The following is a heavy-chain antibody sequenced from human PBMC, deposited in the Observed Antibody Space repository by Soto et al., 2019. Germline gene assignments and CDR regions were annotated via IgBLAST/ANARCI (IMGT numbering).Heavy chain of an antibody. D-gene: IGHD4-17*01. CDR3: AKDIGDYGEGFDY. V-gene: IGHV3-9*01. Sequence: GGSLRLSCAASGFTFDDYAMHWVRQAPGKGLEWVSGTSWNIGSIGYADFVKGRFTISRGNAKNSLYLQMNSLRAEDTALYYCAKDIGDYGEGFDYWGQGTLVTVSS. J-gene: IGHJ4*02. CDR2: TSWNIGSI. CDR1: GFTFDDYA.